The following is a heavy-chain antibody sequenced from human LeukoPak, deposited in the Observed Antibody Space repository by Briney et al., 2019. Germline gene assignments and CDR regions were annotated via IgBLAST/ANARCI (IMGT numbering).Heavy chain of an antibody. CDR2: IYYSGNT. V-gene: IGHV4-59*08. D-gene: IGHD3-22*01. CDR1: GGSINSYY. Sequence: SETLSLTCTVSGGSINSYYWNWLRQSPGKGLEWIGYIYYSGNTNYNPSLKSRVTISVDTSKNQFSLKLSSVTAADTAVYYCARHDSGYYYGLDYWGQGTLVTVSS. CDR3: ARHDSGYYYGLDY. J-gene: IGHJ4*02.